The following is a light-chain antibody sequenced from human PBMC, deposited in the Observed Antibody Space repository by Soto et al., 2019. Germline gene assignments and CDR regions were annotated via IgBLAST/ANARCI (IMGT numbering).Light chain of an antibody. J-gene: IGKJ5*01. CDR2: DES. CDR1: RSVSAP. Sequence: EIVLTQSPATLSLSPGERATLSCRASRSVSAPLACYQLKPGQAPRLLIYDESNRATDIPARFSGSGSGTDFTLTISSLEPEDFAFYYCQHRTNWPPAISFGQGTRLEIK. V-gene: IGKV3-11*01. CDR3: QHRTNWPPAIS.